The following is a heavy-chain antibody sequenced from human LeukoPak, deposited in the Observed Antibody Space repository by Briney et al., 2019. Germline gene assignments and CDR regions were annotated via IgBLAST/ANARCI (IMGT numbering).Heavy chain of an antibody. CDR2: VWYDGNRK. V-gene: IGHV3-30*04. CDR1: GFTFDTYN. CDR3: VSMVRGIGY. J-gene: IGHJ4*02. Sequence: GGSLRLSCAASGFTFDTYNMHWVRQAPGKGLEWVTLVWYDGNRKYYADSVKGRFTISRDNSKNSVYLQLNSLRPEDTAMYYCVSMVRGIGYWGQGTLVTVSS. D-gene: IGHD3-10*01.